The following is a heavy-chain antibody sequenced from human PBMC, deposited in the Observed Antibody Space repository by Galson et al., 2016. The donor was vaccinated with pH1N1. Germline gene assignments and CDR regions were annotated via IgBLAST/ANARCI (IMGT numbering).Heavy chain of an antibody. CDR1: GYTFTNYG. J-gene: IGHJ4*02. CDR3: AREVRISLWLPDF. CDR2: MSAYNGNT. D-gene: IGHD5-18*01. V-gene: IGHV1-18*01. Sequence: SVKVSCKASGYTFTNYGITWVRRAPGQGLEWMAWMSAYNGNTNYAQMFQGRVTMATDTSTNTAYMELRNLTADATAVYYCAREVRISLWLPDFWGQGTLVTVSS.